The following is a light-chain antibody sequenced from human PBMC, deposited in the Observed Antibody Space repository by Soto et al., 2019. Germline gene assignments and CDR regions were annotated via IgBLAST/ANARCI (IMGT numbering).Light chain of an antibody. CDR3: CSYTSSITYV. V-gene: IGLV2-14*01. J-gene: IGLJ1*01. CDR1: SSDVGRYNY. Sequence: QSALTQPASVSGSPGQSITISCTGTSSDVGRYNYVSWYQQHPGKAPKLMIYEVSNRPSGVSNRFSGSKSGNTASLTISGLQAEDEADYYCCSYTSSITYVFGTGTKLTVL. CDR2: EVS.